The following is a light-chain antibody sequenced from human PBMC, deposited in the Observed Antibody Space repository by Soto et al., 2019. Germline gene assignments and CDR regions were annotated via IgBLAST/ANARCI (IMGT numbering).Light chain of an antibody. CDR1: SSDVGSYNL. V-gene: IGLV2-23*01. J-gene: IGLJ2*01. CDR2: EGT. Sequence: QSVLTQPASVSGSPGQSITISCTGTSSDVGSYNLVSWYQQHPGKAPKLMIYEGTNRPSGVSNRFSGSKSGNTASLTISGLQAEDESHYYYSSYAGRVVFGGGTKVTVL. CDR3: SSYAGRVV.